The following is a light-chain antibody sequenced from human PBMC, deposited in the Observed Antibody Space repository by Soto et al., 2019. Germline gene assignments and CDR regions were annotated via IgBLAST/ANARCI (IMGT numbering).Light chain of an antibody. Sequence: EIVLTQSPATLSLSPGERATLSCRASQSVSSYLAWYQQKPGQAPRLLIYDASNRATGIPARLSGSGSGTDFTLTISSLEPEDFVVYYCQQRSNWLLTFGGGTKVEIK. J-gene: IGKJ4*01. V-gene: IGKV3-11*01. CDR2: DAS. CDR1: QSVSSY. CDR3: QQRSNWLLT.